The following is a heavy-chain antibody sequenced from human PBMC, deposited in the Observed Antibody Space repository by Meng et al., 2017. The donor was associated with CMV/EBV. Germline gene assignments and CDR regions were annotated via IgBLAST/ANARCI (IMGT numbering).Heavy chain of an antibody. CDR3: ARVRRITMIVD. CDR1: GYSISSGYY. CDR2: IYHSGSN. Sequence: SETLSLTCTVSGYSISSGYYWGWTRQPPGKGREWLGSIYHSGSNYYNPSLKSRVTIPVETSKNQFSLKRSSVTAADTAVYYCARVRRITMIVDWGQGTLVTVSS. J-gene: IGHJ4*02. D-gene: IGHD3-22*01. V-gene: IGHV4-38-2*02.